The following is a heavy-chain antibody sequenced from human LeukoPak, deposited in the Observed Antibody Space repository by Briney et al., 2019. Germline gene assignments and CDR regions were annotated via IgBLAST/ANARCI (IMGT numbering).Heavy chain of an antibody. D-gene: IGHD2-15*01. CDR2: ISSSGSTI. CDR3: ARSPPAATSYGFYYYYYMDF. CDR1: GFTFSDYY. Sequence: PGGSLRLSCAASGFTFSDYYMSWIRQAPGKGLDWVSYISSSGSTIYYADSIKGRFTISRDNAKKALYLQMNSLRAEDTAVYYCARSPPAATSYGFYYYYYMDFWGKGTTVTVSS. V-gene: IGHV3-11*01. J-gene: IGHJ6*03.